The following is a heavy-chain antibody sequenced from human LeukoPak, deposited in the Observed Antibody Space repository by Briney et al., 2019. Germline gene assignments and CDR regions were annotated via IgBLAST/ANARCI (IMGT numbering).Heavy chain of an antibody. CDR3: AREVGIVVVPAAIRPYYYYGMDV. Sequence: GASVKVSCKASGYTFTSYYMHWVRQAPGQGLEWMGIINPSGGSTSYARKFQGRVTMTRDTSTSTVYMELSSLRSEDTAVYYCAREVGIVVVPAAIRPYYYYGMDVWGQGTTVTVSS. J-gene: IGHJ6*02. CDR1: GYTFTSYY. V-gene: IGHV1-46*01. D-gene: IGHD2-2*02. CDR2: INPSGGST.